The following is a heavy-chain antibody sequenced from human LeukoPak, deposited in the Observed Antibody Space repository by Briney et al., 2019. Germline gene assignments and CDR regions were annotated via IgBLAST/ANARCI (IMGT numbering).Heavy chain of an antibody. D-gene: IGHD5-12*01. Sequence: SETLSLTCTVSGYSISSGYYWGWIRQPPGKGLEWIGSIYHSGSTYYNPSLKSRVTISVDTSKNQFSLKLSSVTAADTAVYYCARARYSGYDLVLGFDYWGQGTLVTVSS. CDR1: GYSISSGYY. J-gene: IGHJ4*02. V-gene: IGHV4-38-2*02. CDR2: IYHSGST. CDR3: ARARYSGYDLVLGFDY.